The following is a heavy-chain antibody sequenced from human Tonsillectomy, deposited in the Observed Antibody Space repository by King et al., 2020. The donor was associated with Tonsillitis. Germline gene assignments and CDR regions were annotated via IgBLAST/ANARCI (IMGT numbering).Heavy chain of an antibody. V-gene: IGHV1-2*02. Sequence: QLVQSGAEVQKPGASVKVSCKASGYSFTGYYMHWVRQAPGHGLEWLGLITPNSGGPNYAPTFPGRVTMTRDPSISTAYMELSRLRSDDTAVYYCARGDSSGWYPHYYYYGRDVWGQGTTVTVSS. J-gene: IGHJ6*02. CDR3: ARGDSSGWYPHYYYYGRDV. CDR2: ITPNSGGP. CDR1: GYSFTGYY. D-gene: IGHD6-19*01.